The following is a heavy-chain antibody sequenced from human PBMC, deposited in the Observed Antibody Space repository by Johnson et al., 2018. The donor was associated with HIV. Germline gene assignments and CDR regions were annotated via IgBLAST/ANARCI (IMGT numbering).Heavy chain of an antibody. CDR1: GFTFSSYA. Sequence: QVQLMESGGGLVQPGRSLRLSCAASGFTFSSYAMHWVRQAPGKGLEWVAVISYDGRNKYYADSVKGRFTISRDNSKSTLYLLMNYLTPEDTAMYYCAVGIQLWFASEGDAFDIWGQGAMVSVSS. J-gene: IGHJ3*02. CDR3: AVGIQLWFASEGDAFDI. D-gene: IGHD5-18*01. CDR2: ISYDGRNK. V-gene: IGHV3-30-3*01.